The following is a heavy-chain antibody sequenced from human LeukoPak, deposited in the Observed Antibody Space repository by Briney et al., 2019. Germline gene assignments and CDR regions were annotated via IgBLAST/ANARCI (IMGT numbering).Heavy chain of an antibody. CDR1: GIIVSDNY. Sequence: PGGSLRLSCKVSGIIVSDNYMTWVRQAPGKGLEWVSTIYSHGNTYYAGSVKGRFTISRDRFFVYLQMNSLRVEDTAVYYCARDVWELGNMAPYGMDVWGQGTTVTVSS. CDR2: IYSHGNT. V-gene: IGHV3-53*01. D-gene: IGHD1-26*01. J-gene: IGHJ6*02. CDR3: ARDVWELGNMAPYGMDV.